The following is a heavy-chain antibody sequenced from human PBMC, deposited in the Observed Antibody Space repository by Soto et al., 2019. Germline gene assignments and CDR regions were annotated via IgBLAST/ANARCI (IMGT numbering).Heavy chain of an antibody. V-gene: IGHV3-30*18. CDR1: GFTFSGYG. CDR2: ISYDGSNK. Sequence: GGSLRLSCAASGFTFSGYGMHWVRQAPGKGLEWVAVISYDGSNKYYADSVKGRFTISRDNSKNTLYLQMNSLRAEDTAVYYCAKVPYCSGGSCPDYYFDYWGQGTLVTVYS. D-gene: IGHD2-15*01. CDR3: AKVPYCSGGSCPDYYFDY. J-gene: IGHJ4*02.